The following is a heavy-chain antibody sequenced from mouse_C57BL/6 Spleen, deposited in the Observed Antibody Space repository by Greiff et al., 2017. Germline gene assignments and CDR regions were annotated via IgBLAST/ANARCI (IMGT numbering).Heavy chain of an antibody. CDR3: ARLFDYSNYEDAMDY. Sequence: QVQLKESGAELARPGASVKLSCKASGYTFTSYGISWVKQRTGQGLEWIGEIYPRSGNTYYNEKFKGKATLTADKSSSTAYMELRSLTSEDSAVYFCARLFDYSNYEDAMDYWGQGTSVTVSS. CDR1: GYTFTSYG. V-gene: IGHV1-81*01. J-gene: IGHJ4*01. CDR2: IYPRSGNT. D-gene: IGHD2-5*01.